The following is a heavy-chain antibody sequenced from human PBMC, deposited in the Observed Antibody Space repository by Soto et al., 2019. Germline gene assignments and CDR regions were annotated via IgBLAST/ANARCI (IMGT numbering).Heavy chain of an antibody. J-gene: IGHJ4*02. V-gene: IGHV3-30*18. CDR1: GFTFSSYG. Sequence: QVQLVESGGGVVQPGRSLRLSCAASGFTFSSYGMHWVRQAPGKGLEWVAVISYDGSNKYYADSVKGRFTISRDNSKNTLYLQMNSLRAEDTAVYYCANSRGDYWGQGTLVTVSS. CDR2: ISYDGSNK. CDR3: ANSRGDY.